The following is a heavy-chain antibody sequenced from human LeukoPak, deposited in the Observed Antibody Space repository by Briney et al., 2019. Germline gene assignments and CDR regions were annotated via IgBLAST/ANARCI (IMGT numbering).Heavy chain of an antibody. CDR1: GYTFTGYY. J-gene: IGHJ4*02. V-gene: IGHV1-69*13. D-gene: IGHD6-13*01. Sequence: ASVKVSCKASGYTFTGYYMHWVRQAPGQGLEWMGGIIPIFGTANYAQKFQGRVTITADESTSTAYMELSSLRSEDTAVYYCAREVSSWYVVDYWGQGTLVTVSS. CDR3: AREVSSWYVVDY. CDR2: IIPIFGTA.